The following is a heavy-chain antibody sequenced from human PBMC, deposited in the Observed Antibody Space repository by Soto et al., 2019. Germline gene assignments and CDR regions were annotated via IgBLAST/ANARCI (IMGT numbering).Heavy chain of an antibody. D-gene: IGHD2-15*01. V-gene: IGHV1-3*01. CDR1: GYTFTSYT. CDR2: INAGNGNT. J-gene: IGHJ4*02. CDR3: ARNLAVVVDGIRALGY. Sequence: QVQLVQSGAEVKKPGASVKVSCKASGYTFTSYTIHWVRQAPGQGLEWMGWINAGNGNTQSSQKFEDRVTISRDTSASTVYMELTSLRSEDTAVYYCARNLAVVVDGIRALGYWGQGTLVTVSS.